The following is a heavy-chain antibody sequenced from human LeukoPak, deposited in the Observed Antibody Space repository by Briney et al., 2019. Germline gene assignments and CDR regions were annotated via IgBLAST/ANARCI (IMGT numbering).Heavy chain of an antibody. V-gene: IGHV1-18*01. CDR2: ISTYNGNT. D-gene: IGHD5-18*01. CDR3: ARADRTAITQDY. CDR1: GYTFTSYG. Sequence: ASVKVSCKASGYTFTSYGISWVRQAPGQGLEWMGWISTYNGNTNYAQKLQDRVTMTTDTSTSTAYMELRSLRSDDTALYYCARADRTAITQDYWGQGTLVTVSS. J-gene: IGHJ4*02.